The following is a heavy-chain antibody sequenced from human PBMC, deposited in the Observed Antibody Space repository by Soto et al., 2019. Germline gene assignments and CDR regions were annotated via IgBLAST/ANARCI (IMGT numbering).Heavy chain of an antibody. V-gene: IGHV3-30*18. CDR1: GFTFSTYS. Sequence: QVHLAESGGGVVQPGRSLRLSCIASGFTFSTYSIHWVRQAPGRGLEWLAVITFDGKVKYYADSVKGRFTVSRDNFKDTAFLEMSSLRTEDTSVYHCAKEFSGDNRFFDLWGRGTLVTVAS. D-gene: IGHD3-10*01. J-gene: IGHJ2*01. CDR2: ITFDGKVK. CDR3: AKEFSGDNRFFDL.